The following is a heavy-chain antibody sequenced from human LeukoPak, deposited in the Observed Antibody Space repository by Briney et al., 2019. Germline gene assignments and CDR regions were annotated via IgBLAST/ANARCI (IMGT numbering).Heavy chain of an antibody. CDR2: INSDGSDT. Sequence: GGSLRLSCAASGFTFSHAWMSWVRQAPGKGLVWASRINSDGSDTSYADSVKGRFTISRDNAKNTLYLQISSLRAEDTALYYCARDLRYYYDSSGYPDYWGQGTLVTVSS. CDR1: GFTFSHAW. J-gene: IGHJ4*02. D-gene: IGHD3-22*01. CDR3: ARDLRYYYDSSGYPDY. V-gene: IGHV3-74*01.